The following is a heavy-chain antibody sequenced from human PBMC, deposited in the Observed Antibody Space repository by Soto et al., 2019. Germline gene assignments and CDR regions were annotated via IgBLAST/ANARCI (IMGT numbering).Heavy chain of an antibody. D-gene: IGHD4-17*01. CDR3: ARERDYAPLYYYYYGMDV. V-gene: IGHV1-69*06. J-gene: IGHJ6*02. CDR1: GGTFSSYA. Sequence: QVQLVQSGAEVKKPGSSVKVSCKASGGTFSSYAISWVRQAPGQGLEWMGGIIPIFGTANYAQKFQGRVTINADKSTSTAYMELSSLRSEDTAVYYCARERDYAPLYYYYYGMDVWGQGTTVTVSS. CDR2: IIPIFGTA.